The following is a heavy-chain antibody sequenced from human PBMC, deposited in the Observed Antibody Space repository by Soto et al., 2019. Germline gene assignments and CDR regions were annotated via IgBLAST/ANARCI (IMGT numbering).Heavy chain of an antibody. J-gene: IGHJ4*02. CDR3: ARYYYDSSGYYYALNFDY. CDR1: GFTFSDYY. D-gene: IGHD3-22*01. V-gene: IGHV3-11*01. Sequence: GGSLRLSCAASGFTFSDYYMSWIRQAPGKGLEWVSYISSSGSTIYYADSVKGRFTISRDNAKNSLYLQMNSLRAEDTAVYYCARYYYDSSGYYYALNFDYWGQGTLVTVSS. CDR2: ISSSGSTI.